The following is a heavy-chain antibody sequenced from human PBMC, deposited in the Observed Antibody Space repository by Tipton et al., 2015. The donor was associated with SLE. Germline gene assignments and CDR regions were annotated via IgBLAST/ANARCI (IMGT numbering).Heavy chain of an antibody. J-gene: IGHJ4*02. Sequence: QLVQSGGGLVQPGGSLRLSCAASGFTFSSYWMSWVRQAPGKGLEWVANIKQDGSEKYYVDSVKGRFTISRDNAKNSLYLQMNSLRAEDTAVYYCAVEKDGYNNYFDYWGQGTLVTVSS. CDR3: AVEKDGYNNYFDY. D-gene: IGHD5-24*01. CDR2: IKQDGSEK. CDR1: GFTFSSYW. V-gene: IGHV3-7*01.